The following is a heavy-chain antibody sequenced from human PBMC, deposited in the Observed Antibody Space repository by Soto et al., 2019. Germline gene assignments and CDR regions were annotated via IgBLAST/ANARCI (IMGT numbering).Heavy chain of an antibody. V-gene: IGHV1-69*01. CDR2: IIPILTTP. CDR3: ATSVGIAPTGEDGMDV. D-gene: IGHD2-8*02. J-gene: IGHJ6*02. Sequence: QVQLVQSGAEVKKTGSSVKVSCKASGGTFSIYGFSWVRQAPGQGREWIGGIIPILTTPNYAQKFQGRVTMVADESTTTVYMELSGLKCEDTAVYYCATSVGIAPTGEDGMDVWGQGTSVTVSS. CDR1: GGTFSIYG.